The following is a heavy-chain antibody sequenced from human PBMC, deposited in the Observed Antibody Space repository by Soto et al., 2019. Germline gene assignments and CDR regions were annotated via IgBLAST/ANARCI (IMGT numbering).Heavy chain of an antibody. V-gene: IGHV3-53*01. D-gene: IGHD2-21*02. J-gene: IGHJ4*02. CDR2: IYSGGST. Sequence: EVQLVESGGGLIQPGGSLILACAASGFTVSSNYMSWVRQAPGKGLEWVSVIYSGGSTYYADSVKGRFTISRDNSKNTLYLQMNSLRAEDTAVYYCARNGYCGGDCYIDYWGQGTLVTVSS. CDR1: GFTVSSNY. CDR3: ARNGYCGGDCYIDY.